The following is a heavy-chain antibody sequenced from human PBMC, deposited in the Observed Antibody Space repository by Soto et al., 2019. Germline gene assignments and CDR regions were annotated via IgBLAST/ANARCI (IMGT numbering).Heavy chain of an antibody. D-gene: IGHD3-3*01. CDR3: ARESLEEEWFPGGWFDP. CDR1: GGSMSRFS. CDR2: LYTSGDT. Sequence: QVQLQESGPGLVKPSETLSLTCTVSGGSMSRFSWNWIRQPAGKGLEWIGRLYTSGDTTYNPSLKSRLTMSIDTSKNQFSLKLRSMTAADTAIYFCARESLEEEWFPGGWFDPWGQGAPVTVSS. J-gene: IGHJ5*02. V-gene: IGHV4-4*07.